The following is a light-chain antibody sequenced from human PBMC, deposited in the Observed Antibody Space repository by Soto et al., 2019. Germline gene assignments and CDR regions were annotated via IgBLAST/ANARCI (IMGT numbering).Light chain of an antibody. CDR2: AAT. J-gene: IGKJ5*01. V-gene: IGKV1-39*01. CDR3: QQYNSYSRVT. CDR1: QSISSS. Sequence: DIQLTQFPSSLSASVGDRVTITCRASQSISSSLHWYQQIPGKAPRLLIYAATTLQSGVPPRFSGSRSATDFTLTISSLQPEDFATYYCQQYNSYSRVTFGQGTRLEIK.